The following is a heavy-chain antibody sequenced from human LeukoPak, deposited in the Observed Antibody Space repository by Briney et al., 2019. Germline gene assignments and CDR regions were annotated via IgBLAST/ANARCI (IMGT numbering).Heavy chain of an antibody. CDR2: IYYSGST. CDR1: GGSISSSSYY. J-gene: IGHJ2*01. CDR3: AREIGTIFGVGLRYFDL. D-gene: IGHD3-3*01. V-gene: IGHV4-39*07. Sequence: SETLSLTCTVSGGSISSSSYYWGWIRQPPGKGLEWIGSIYYSGSTYYNPSLKSRVTISVDTSKNQFSLKLSSVTAADTAVYYCAREIGTIFGVGLRYFDLWGRGTLVTVSS.